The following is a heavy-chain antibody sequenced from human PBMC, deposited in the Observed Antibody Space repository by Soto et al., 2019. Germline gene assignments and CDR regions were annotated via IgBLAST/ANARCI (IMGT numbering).Heavy chain of an antibody. CDR2: ISCDGSNK. Sequence: QVQLVESGGGVVQPGRSLRLSCAASGFTFSSYAMHWVRQAPGQGLVWVAPISCDGSNKYYENSVKGRFTISRDNSKNTLYLQMNSLRPEDTVVYHCARDQGGTTIYCRGMDVWGQGTRVTVSS. D-gene: IGHD1-7*01. CDR3: ARDQGGTTIYCRGMDV. CDR1: GFTFSSYA. V-gene: IGHV3-30-3*01. J-gene: IGHJ6*02.